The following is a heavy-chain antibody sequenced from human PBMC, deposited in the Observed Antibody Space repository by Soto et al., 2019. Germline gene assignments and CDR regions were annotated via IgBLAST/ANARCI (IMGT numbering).Heavy chain of an antibody. D-gene: IGHD1-26*01. Sequence: SETLSLTCIVSGGSMSSSNWWNWVRQPPGKGLEWIGETHHSGRTNYNPSLKSRVIISVDESKNHFSLKLSSVTAADTAVYYCARSEATALDYWGQGTLVT. V-gene: IGHV4-4*02. CDR2: THHSGRT. CDR1: GGSMSSSNW. J-gene: IGHJ4*02. CDR3: ARSEATALDY.